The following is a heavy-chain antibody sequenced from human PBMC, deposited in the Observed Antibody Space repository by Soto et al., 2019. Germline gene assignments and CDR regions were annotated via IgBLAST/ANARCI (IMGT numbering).Heavy chain of an antibody. J-gene: IGHJ3*02. CDR2: INSDGSSI. V-gene: IGHV3-74*01. CDR3: ARFPGGFWSGSRMLGHI. Sequence: GGSLRLSCAASGFTFSSYWMHWVRQAPGKGLVWVSRINSDGSSISYADSVKGRFTISRDNAKNTLYLQMNSLRAEDTAVYYCARFPGGFWSGSRMLGHIWGQGTMVTVSS. CDR1: GFTFSSYW. D-gene: IGHD3-3*01.